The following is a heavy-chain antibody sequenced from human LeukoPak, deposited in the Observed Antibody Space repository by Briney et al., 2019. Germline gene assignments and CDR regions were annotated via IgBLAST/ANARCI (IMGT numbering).Heavy chain of an antibody. CDR2: ISPDNGNT. CDR3: ARLYSSSWYRVDDY. Sequence: GASVEVSCKVSGNTFTTYGISWVRQAPGQGLEWMGWISPDNGNTNYAQNLQGRVTLTTDTSTSTAYMELRSLRSDDTAVYYCARLYSSSWYRVDDYWGQGTLVTVSS. V-gene: IGHV1-18*01. CDR1: GNTFTTYG. J-gene: IGHJ4*02. D-gene: IGHD6-13*01.